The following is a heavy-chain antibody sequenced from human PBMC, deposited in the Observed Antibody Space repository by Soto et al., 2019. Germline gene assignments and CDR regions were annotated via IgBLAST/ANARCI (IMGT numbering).Heavy chain of an antibody. Sequence: QVQLVQSGAEVKKPGASVKVSCKASGYTFTSYGISWVRQAPGQGLEWMGWISAYNGNTNYAQKLQGRVTMTTDTYPSTAHVDVRSLRSDGTAVYYCARRPDRRSWYVGGIELDSWGQGTLVTVSS. CDR3: ARRPDRRSWYVGGIELDS. D-gene: IGHD6-13*01. CDR2: ISAYNGNT. CDR1: GYTFTSYG. J-gene: IGHJ4*02. V-gene: IGHV1-18*01.